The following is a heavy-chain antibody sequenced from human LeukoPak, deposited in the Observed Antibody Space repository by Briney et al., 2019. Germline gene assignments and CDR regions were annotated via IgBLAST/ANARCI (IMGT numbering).Heavy chain of an antibody. Sequence: SETLSLTCAVYGESLNSYYWSWIRQPPGKGLEWIGEIYGSGSTEYNPSLKSRVTISMVPSKQQFSLSLTSVTAADTAVYYCARGAWATLLGSWDLGTPVIVSS. D-gene: IGHD2-15*01. J-gene: IGHJ4*02. CDR3: ARGAWATLLGS. CDR1: GESLNSYY. CDR2: IYGSGST. V-gene: IGHV4-34*01.